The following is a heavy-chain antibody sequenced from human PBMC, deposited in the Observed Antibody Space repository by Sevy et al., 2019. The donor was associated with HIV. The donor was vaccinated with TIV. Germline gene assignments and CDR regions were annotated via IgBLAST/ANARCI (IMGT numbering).Heavy chain of an antibody. CDR2: IYSGGST. Sequence: GGSLRLSCAASGFTVSSNYMSWVRQAPGKGLEWVSVIYSGGSTYYADSVKGRFTISRDNSKNTLYLQMNSLRAEDTAVYYGAREAGVGYCSGGSCYFDYWGQGTLVTVSS. J-gene: IGHJ4*02. CDR3: AREAGVGYCSGGSCYFDY. D-gene: IGHD2-15*01. V-gene: IGHV3-66*01. CDR1: GFTVSSNY.